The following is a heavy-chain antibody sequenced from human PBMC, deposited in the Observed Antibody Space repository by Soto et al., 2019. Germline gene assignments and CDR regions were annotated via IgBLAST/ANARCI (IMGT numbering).Heavy chain of an antibody. CDR2: ISGSGGST. J-gene: IGHJ6*02. CDR1: GFTFSSYA. V-gene: IGHV3-23*01. D-gene: IGHD2-2*02. CDR3: AKAGGGYCSSTSCYKRLVEYYYYYGMDV. Sequence: GGSLRLSCAASGFTFSSYAMSWVRQAPGKGLEWVSAISGSGGSTYYADSVKGRFTISRDNSKNTLYLQMNSLRAEDTAVYYCAKAGGGYCSSTSCYKRLVEYYYYYGMDVWGRGTTVTVSS.